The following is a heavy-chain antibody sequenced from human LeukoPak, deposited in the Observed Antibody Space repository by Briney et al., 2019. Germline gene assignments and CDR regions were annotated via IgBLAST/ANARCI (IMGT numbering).Heavy chain of an antibody. Sequence: GVSLKISCKASGYTFTCYWIGWVRQMPGKGLEWMGIIYPGDSDTRYSPSFEGQVTISADKSINTAYLQWGRLKASDTAMYYCASLEGSSTWYYFDYWGQGTLVTVSS. CDR2: IYPGDSDT. CDR3: ASLEGSSTWYYFDY. CDR1: GYTFTCYW. V-gene: IGHV5-51*01. J-gene: IGHJ4*02. D-gene: IGHD6-13*01.